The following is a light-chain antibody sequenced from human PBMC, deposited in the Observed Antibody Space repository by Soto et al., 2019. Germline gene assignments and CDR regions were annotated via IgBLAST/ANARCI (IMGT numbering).Light chain of an antibody. V-gene: IGLV2-14*01. J-gene: IGLJ3*02. CDR3: SSYTSTSPRWV. CDR1: SSDLGSYNY. Sequence: QSVLTQPASVSGSPGQSITISCTGTSSDLGSYNYVTWYQQHPGKAPKFIIYEVFNRPSGISNRFSGSKSGNTASLTISGLQAEDEADYYCSSYTSTSPRWVFGGGTKVTVL. CDR2: EVF.